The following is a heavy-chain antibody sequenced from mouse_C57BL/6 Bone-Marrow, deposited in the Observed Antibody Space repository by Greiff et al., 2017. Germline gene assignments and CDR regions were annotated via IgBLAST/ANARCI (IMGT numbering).Heavy chain of an antibody. V-gene: IGHV14-4*01. J-gene: IGHJ4*01. CDR1: GFNIKDDY. CDR2: IDPENGDT. CDR3: TTRLDGSSVYAIDY. Sequence: VQLQQSGAELVRPGASVKLSCTASGFNIKDDYMHWVKQRPEQGLEWIGWIDPENGDTEYASKFQGKATITADTSSNTAYLQLSSLTSKDTAVYDCTTRLDGSSVYAIDYWGQGTSVTVSS. D-gene: IGHD1-1*01.